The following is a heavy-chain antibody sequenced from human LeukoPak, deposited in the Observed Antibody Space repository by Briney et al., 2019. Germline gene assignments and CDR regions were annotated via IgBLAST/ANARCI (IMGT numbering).Heavy chain of an antibody. CDR1: GYTFTGYY. J-gene: IGHJ4*02. V-gene: IGHV1-2*02. CDR3: ARIISPTHYYDSSGGFDY. Sequence: ASVKVSCKASGYTFTGYYMHWVRQAPGQALEWMLWINPNSGGTNYVQKLQGRVTMTTATSTSTAYMELRSLRSDDTAVYYCARIISPTHYYDSSGGFDYWGQGTLVTVSS. D-gene: IGHD3-22*01. CDR2: INPNSGGT.